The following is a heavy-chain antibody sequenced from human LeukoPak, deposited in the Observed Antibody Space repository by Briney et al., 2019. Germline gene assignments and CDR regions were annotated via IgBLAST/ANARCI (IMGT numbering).Heavy chain of an antibody. CDR1: GGTFSSYA. Sequence: SVKVSCKASGGTFSSYAISWVRQAPGQGLEWMGGIIPIFGTANYAQKFQGRVTIATDESTSTSYMELNSLRSEDTAVYYCARGPALERFAEWGQATLVTVSS. V-gene: IGHV1-69*05. CDR2: IIPIFGTA. D-gene: IGHD1-1*01. CDR3: ARGPALERFAE. J-gene: IGHJ4*02.